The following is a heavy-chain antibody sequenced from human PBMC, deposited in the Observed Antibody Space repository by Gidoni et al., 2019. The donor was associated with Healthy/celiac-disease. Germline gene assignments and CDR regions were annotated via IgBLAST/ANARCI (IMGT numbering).Heavy chain of an antibody. Sequence: QVQLQESGPGLVKPSETLSLTCTVSGGSISSYYWSWIRQPPGKGLEWIGYIYYSGSTNYNPSLKSRVTISVDTSKNQFSLKLSSVTAADTAVYYCARVRYFDWLRFPGLLHYYGMDVWGQGTTVTVSS. CDR1: GGSISSYY. V-gene: IGHV4-59*01. J-gene: IGHJ6*02. D-gene: IGHD3-9*01. CDR3: ARVRYFDWLRFPGLLHYYGMDV. CDR2: IYYSGST.